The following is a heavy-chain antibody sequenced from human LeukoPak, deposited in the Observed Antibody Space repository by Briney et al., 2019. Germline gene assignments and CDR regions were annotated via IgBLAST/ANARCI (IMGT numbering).Heavy chain of an antibody. CDR2: ISGSGGST. D-gene: IGHD3-10*01. V-gene: IGHV3-23*01. Sequence: GGSLRLSCAASGFTFSSQATSWVRQAPGKGLEWVSGISGSGGSTYYADSVKGRFTISRDNSKNTLYLQMHSLRVEDSAVYFCAKRGYGSGSYRYYFDYWGQGTLVTVSS. CDR1: GFTFSSQA. J-gene: IGHJ4*02. CDR3: AKRGYGSGSYRYYFDY.